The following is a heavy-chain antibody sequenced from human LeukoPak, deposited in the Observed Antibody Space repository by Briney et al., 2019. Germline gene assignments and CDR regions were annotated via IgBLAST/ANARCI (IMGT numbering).Heavy chain of an antibody. J-gene: IGHJ6*02. CDR1: GCTFTDYY. CDR2: INLNSGDS. D-gene: IGHD5-18*01. CDR3: ARADTSLVNFYYFGMDV. V-gene: IGHV1-2*02. Sequence: ASVTVSCKASGCTFTDYYSHWVRQAPGQRLDWMGGINLNSGDSNDAQKLQGRVTMTRDTSINTAYMELSRLRSGDTAVYYCARADTSLVNFYYFGMDVWGQGTTVTVSS.